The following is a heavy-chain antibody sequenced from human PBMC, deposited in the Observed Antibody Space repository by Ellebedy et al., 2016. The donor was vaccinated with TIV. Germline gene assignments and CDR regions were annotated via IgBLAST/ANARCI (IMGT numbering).Heavy chain of an antibody. CDR1: GFTFSSYS. Sequence: PGGSLRLSCAASGFTFSSYSMNWVRQAPGKGLEWVSYISSSSSTIYYADSVKGRFTIPRDNAKNSLYLQMNSMRAEDTAVYYCAREGSRSASAAADTQYYYYGMDVWGQGTTVTVSS. CDR2: ISSSSSTI. D-gene: IGHD6-13*01. V-gene: IGHV3-48*01. J-gene: IGHJ6*02. CDR3: AREGSRSASAAADTQYYYYGMDV.